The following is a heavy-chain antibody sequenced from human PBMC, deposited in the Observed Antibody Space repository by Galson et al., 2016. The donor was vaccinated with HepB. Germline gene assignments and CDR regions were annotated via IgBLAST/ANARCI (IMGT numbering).Heavy chain of an antibody. V-gene: IGHV3-48*03. CDR3: ARDGVRDYDSSGYYHYWYFDL. CDR1: EFSFSYYE. CDR2: ISDTGRTT. J-gene: IGHJ2*01. D-gene: IGHD3-22*01. Sequence: LRLSCAASEFSFSYYEMNWVRQAPGKGLEWVSYISDTGRTTNYADSVKGRFTTSRDNVKKLLYLQMNSLGAEDTAVYYCARDGVRDYDSSGYYHYWYFDLWGRGTLVTVSS.